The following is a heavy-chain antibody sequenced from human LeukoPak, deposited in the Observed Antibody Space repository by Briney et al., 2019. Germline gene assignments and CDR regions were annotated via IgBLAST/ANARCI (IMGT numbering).Heavy chain of an antibody. J-gene: IGHJ4*02. CDR1: GFTVSSNY. V-gene: IGHV3-53*01. CDR3: ARCPPWYGSGSYYFDY. Sequence: GGSLRLSCAASGFTVSSNYMSWVRQAPGKGLERVSVIYSGGSTYYADSVKGRFTISRDNSKNTLYLQMNSLRAEDTAVYYCARCPPWYGSGSYYFDYWGQGTLVTVSS. D-gene: IGHD3-10*01. CDR2: IYSGGST.